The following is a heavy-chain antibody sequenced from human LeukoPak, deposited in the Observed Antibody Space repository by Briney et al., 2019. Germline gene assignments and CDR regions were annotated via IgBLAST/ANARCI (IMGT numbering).Heavy chain of an antibody. CDR2: IYHSGST. CDR3: ARDIVVVPAAILDWFDP. J-gene: IGHJ5*02. CDR1: GGSISSSNW. Sequence: SETLSLTCAVSGGSISSSNWWSWVRQPPGKGLEWIGEIYHSGSTNYNPSLKSRVTMSVDTSKNQFSLKLSSVTAADTAVYYCARDIVVVPAAILDWFDPWGQGTLVTVSS. D-gene: IGHD2-2*01. V-gene: IGHV4-4*02.